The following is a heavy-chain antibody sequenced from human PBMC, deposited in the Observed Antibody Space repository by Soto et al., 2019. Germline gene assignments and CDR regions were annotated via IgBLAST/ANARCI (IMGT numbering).Heavy chain of an antibody. Sequence: HPGGSLRLSCAASGFTFSSYAMSWVRQAPGKGLEWVSAISGSGGSTYYADSVKGRFTISRDNSKNTLYLQMNSLRAEDTAVYYCVYEAPPQWLVFEYFQHWGQGTLVTVSS. V-gene: IGHV3-23*01. CDR3: VYEAPPQWLVFEYFQH. CDR2: ISGSGGST. D-gene: IGHD6-19*01. CDR1: GFTFSSYA. J-gene: IGHJ1*01.